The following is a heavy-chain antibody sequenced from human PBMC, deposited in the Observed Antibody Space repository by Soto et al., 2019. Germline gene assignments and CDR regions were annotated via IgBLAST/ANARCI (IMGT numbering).Heavy chain of an antibody. D-gene: IGHD4-17*01. CDR2: IYYSGST. CDR3: VLHDYGDNYYYYGMDV. V-gene: IGHV4-31*03. J-gene: IGHJ6*02. Sequence: QVQLQESGPGLVKPSQTLSLTCTVSGGSIGSGGYYWSWIRQHPGKGLEWIGYIYYSGSTYYNPSLKSRVTISVDTSKNQFSLKLSSVTAADTAVYYCVLHDYGDNYYYYGMDVWGQGTTVTVSS. CDR1: GGSIGSGGYY.